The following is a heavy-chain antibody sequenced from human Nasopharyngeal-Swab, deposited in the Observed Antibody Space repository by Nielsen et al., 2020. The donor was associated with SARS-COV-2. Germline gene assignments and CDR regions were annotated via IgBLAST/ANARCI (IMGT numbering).Heavy chain of an antibody. CDR3: ARGDYYDSSGDYVDAFDI. D-gene: IGHD3-22*01. CDR2: IKQDGSEK. Sequence: GSLKISCAASGFTFSSYWMSWVRQAPGKGLEWVANIKQDGSEKFYVDSVKGRFTISRDNAKNSLYLQMNSLRAEDTAVYYCARGDYYDSSGDYVDAFDIWGQGTMATVS. CDR1: GFTFSSYW. J-gene: IGHJ3*02. V-gene: IGHV3-7*03.